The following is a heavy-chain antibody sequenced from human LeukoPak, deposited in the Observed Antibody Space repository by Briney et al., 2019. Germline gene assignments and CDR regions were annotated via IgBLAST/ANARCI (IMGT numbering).Heavy chain of an antibody. CDR1: GFTFSSYE. J-gene: IGHJ4*02. Sequence: GGSLRLSCAASGFTFSSYEMNWVRQAPGKGLEWVSVIFSGGSTSYADSVRGRFTISRDNTKNTLSLQMNSLRAEDTAVYYCWVPATAGEADYWGQGTLVTVSS. CDR3: WVPATAGEADY. V-gene: IGHV3-66*01. D-gene: IGHD2-2*01. CDR2: IFSGGST.